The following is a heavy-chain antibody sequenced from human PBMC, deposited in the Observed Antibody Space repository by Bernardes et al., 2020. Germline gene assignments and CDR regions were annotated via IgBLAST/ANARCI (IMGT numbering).Heavy chain of an antibody. CDR2: MNPNSGNT. D-gene: IGHD6-19*01. J-gene: IGHJ2*01. Sequence: ASVKVSCKASGSTFTSYDINWVRQATGQGLEWMGWMNPNSGNTGYAQKFQGRVTMTRNTSISTAYMELSSLRSEDTAVYYCARARGWYYRIGYWYFDLWGRGTLVTVSS. CDR1: GSTFTSYD. CDR3: ARARGWYYRIGYWYFDL. V-gene: IGHV1-8*01.